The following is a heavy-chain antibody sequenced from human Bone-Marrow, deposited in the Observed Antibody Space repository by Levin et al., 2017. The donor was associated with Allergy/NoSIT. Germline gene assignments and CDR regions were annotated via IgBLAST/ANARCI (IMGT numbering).Heavy chain of an antibody. Sequence: ASVKVSCKVSGDTLRDLSMHWVRQVPGRGLEWMGGVDPEDKETVYAQKFQGRLTLTEDTSTDTAYMDLTNLRSEDTAFYYCTPAYYVESWGQGTLVTVSS. J-gene: IGHJ4*02. CDR1: GDTLRDLS. V-gene: IGHV1-24*01. CDR3: TPAYYVES. CDR2: VDPEDKET. D-gene: IGHD2-21*01.